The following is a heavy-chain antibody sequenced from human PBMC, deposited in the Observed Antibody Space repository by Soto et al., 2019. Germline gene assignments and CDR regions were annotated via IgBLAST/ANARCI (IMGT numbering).Heavy chain of an antibody. Sequence: PGEALKISGEGSGYSFTSYWIGWVRQMPGKGLEWMGIIYPGDSDTRYSPSFQGQVTISADKSISTAYLQWSSLKASDTAMYYCAVPALGDWAGMDVWGQGTTVTGSS. V-gene: IGHV5-51*01. CDR2: IYPGDSDT. D-gene: IGHD2-21*02. J-gene: IGHJ6*02. CDR3: AVPALGDWAGMDV. CDR1: GYSFTSYW.